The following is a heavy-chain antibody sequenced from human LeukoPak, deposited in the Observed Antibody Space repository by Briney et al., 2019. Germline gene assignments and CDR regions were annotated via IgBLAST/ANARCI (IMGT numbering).Heavy chain of an antibody. J-gene: IGHJ4*02. V-gene: IGHV3-11*04. CDR1: GFTFSNYW. Sequence: GGSLRLSCAASGFTFSNYWMSWVRQTPGKGLEWVSYIGRSGTTIHYADSVKGRFTSSWDNAKKSLYLQMNSLRAEDTAVYYCARSGKIYFDWLLDYWGQGTLVTVSS. D-gene: IGHD3-9*01. CDR2: IGRSGTTI. CDR3: ARSGKIYFDWLLDY.